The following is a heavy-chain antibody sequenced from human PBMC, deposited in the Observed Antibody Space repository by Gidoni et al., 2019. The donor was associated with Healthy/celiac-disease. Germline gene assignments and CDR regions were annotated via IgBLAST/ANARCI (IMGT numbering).Heavy chain of an antibody. CDR2: IRSKAYGGTT. V-gene: IGHV3-49*04. CDR1: GFTFGDYA. Sequence: EVQLVESGGGLVQPGRSLRLSCTASGFTFGDYAMSWVRQAPGKGLEWVGFIRSKAYGGTTEYAASVKGRFTISRDDSKSIAYLQMNSLKTEDTAVYYCTRGKNDYWGQGTLVTVSS. J-gene: IGHJ4*02. CDR3: TRGKNDY.